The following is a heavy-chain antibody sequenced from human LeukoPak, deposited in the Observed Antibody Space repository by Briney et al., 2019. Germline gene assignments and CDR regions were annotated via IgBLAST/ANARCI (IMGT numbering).Heavy chain of an antibody. CDR2: ISSSGSTK. D-gene: IGHD2/OR15-2a*01. V-gene: IGHV3-48*01. Sequence: GGSLRLSCAASGFTVSSNYMNWVRQAPGKGLEWVSYISSSGSTKYYADSVKGRFTISRDNARNSLYLQMNSLRAEDTAVYFCARGGLSIMGYWGQGTLVPVSS. CDR1: GFTVSSNY. CDR3: ARGGLSIMGY. J-gene: IGHJ4*02.